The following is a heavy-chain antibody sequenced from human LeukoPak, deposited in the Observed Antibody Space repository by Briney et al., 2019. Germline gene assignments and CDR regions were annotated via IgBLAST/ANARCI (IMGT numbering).Heavy chain of an antibody. V-gene: IGHV1-69*13. Sequence: SVKVSCKASGGTFSSYAISWVRQAPGQGLGWMGGIIPIFGTANYAQKFQGRVTITADESTSTAYMELSSLRSEDTAVYYCARASLAVRSIYYYYYGMDVWGQGTTVTVSS. CDR1: GGTFSSYA. J-gene: IGHJ6*02. CDR2: IIPIFGTA. CDR3: ARASLAVRSIYYYYYGMDV. D-gene: IGHD6-6*01.